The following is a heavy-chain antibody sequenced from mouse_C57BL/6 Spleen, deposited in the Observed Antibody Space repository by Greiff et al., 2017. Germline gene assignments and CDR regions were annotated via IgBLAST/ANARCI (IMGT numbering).Heavy chain of an antibody. D-gene: IGHD1-1*01. J-gene: IGHJ4*01. Sequence: QVQLQQPGAELVRPGSSVKLSCKASGYTFTSYWMHWVKQRPIQGLEWIGNIDPSDSETHYNQKFKDKATLTVDKSSSTAYMQLSSLTSEDSAVYYGARSVLRDAMDYWGQGTSVTVSS. CDR3: ARSVLRDAMDY. V-gene: IGHV1-52*01. CDR2: IDPSDSET. CDR1: GYTFTSYW.